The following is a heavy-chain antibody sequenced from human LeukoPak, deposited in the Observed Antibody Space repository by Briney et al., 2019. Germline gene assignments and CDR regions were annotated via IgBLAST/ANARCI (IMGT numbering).Heavy chain of an antibody. CDR2: INPSGGST. CDR3: ARDRIVVVPAATYLYYYYYGMDV. V-gene: IGHV1-46*01. Sequence: ASVKVSCKASGYTFTSYYMHWVRQAPGQGPEWMGIINPSGGSTGYAQKFQGRVTMTRDTSTSTVYMELSSLRSEDTAVYYCARDRIVVVPAATYLYYYYYGMDVWGQGTTVTVSS. J-gene: IGHJ6*02. CDR1: GYTFTSYY. D-gene: IGHD2-2*01.